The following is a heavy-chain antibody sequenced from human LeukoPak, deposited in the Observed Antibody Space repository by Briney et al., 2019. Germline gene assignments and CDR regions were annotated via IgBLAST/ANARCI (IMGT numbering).Heavy chain of an antibody. V-gene: IGHV3-7*03. CDR3: ASNYGG. CDR1: GFDFSNYW. J-gene: IGHJ4*02. D-gene: IGHD4-11*01. CDR2: IKQDGSEK. Sequence: GGSLRLSCAASGFDFSNYWMYRVRQAPGKGLEWVANIKQDGSEKYYVDSVRGRFTISRDNTKNSLSLQMNSLRAGDTAVYYCASNYGGWGQGTLVTVSS.